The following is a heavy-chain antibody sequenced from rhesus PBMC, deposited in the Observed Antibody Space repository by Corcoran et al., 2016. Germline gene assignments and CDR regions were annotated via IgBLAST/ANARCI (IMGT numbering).Heavy chain of an antibody. CDR1: GGSISSSY. D-gene: IGHD3-34*01. Sequence: QLQLQESGPGLVKPSGTLSVTCAVSGGSISSSYWSWIRQAPGKGLEWIGYSYGSGSSTNYNPSLKSRVTLSVDTSKNQLSLKLSSVTTADTAVYYCARGEFADYWGQGVLVTVSS. CDR3: ARGEFADY. CDR2: SYGSGSST. J-gene: IGHJ4*01. V-gene: IGHV4-169*01.